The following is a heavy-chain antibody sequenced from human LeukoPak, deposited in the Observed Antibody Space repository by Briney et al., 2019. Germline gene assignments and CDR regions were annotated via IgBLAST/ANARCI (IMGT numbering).Heavy chain of an antibody. CDR3: ARKRGVDIAAAGGGFASHWFDP. V-gene: IGHV4-38-2*02. CDR2: IDGSGSS. J-gene: IGHJ5*02. D-gene: IGHD6-13*01. CDR1: GYSISSGYL. Sequence: SETLSLTCTLSGYSISSGYLWGWIRQPPGKGLEWIGSIDGSGSSYYNPSLKSRVTISVDTSRNQFSLKLSSVTAADTAVYYCARKRGVDIAAAGGGFASHWFDPWGQGTLVTVSS.